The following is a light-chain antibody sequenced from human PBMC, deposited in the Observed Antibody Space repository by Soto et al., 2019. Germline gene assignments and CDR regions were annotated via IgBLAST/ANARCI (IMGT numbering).Light chain of an antibody. Sequence: DIQMTQSPSTLSASVGDRVTITCRASENIKNWLAWYQQTAGKAPKVLISDASRLEAGVPSRFSGSGSGTEFSLTISNLQPDDCATYYCQQYENYWTFGQGTRLEIK. CDR2: DAS. CDR1: ENIKNW. V-gene: IGKV1-5*01. J-gene: IGKJ5*01. CDR3: QQYENYWT.